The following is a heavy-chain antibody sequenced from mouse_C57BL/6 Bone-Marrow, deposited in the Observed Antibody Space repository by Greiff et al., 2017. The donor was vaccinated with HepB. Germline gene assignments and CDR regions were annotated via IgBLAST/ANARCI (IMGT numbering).Heavy chain of an antibody. Sequence: QVQLQQSGAELVKPGASVKISCKASGYAFSSYWMNWVKQRPGKGLEWIGQIYPGDGDTNYNGKFKGKATLTADKSSSTAYMQLSSLTSEDSAVYFCARSFITTVGPFDYWGQGTTLTVSS. V-gene: IGHV1-80*01. CDR1: GYAFSSYW. D-gene: IGHD1-1*01. CDR3: ARSFITTVGPFDY. CDR2: IYPGDGDT. J-gene: IGHJ2*01.